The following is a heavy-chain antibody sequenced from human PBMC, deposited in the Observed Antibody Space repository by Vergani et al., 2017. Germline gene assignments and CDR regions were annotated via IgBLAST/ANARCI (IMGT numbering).Heavy chain of an antibody. CDR3: AGYFLPVTWDGYYMDG. V-gene: IGHV1-3*01. Sequence: QVQLVQSGAEVKKPGASVKVSCKASGYTFTSYAMHWVRQAPGQRLEWMGWINAGNGNTKYSQKFQGRVTITRDTSASTAYMELSSLRSEDTAVYYCAGYFLPVTWDGYYMDGWGKGTPVTVSS. D-gene: IGHD7-27*01. J-gene: IGHJ6*03. CDR1: GYTFTSYA. CDR2: INAGNGNT.